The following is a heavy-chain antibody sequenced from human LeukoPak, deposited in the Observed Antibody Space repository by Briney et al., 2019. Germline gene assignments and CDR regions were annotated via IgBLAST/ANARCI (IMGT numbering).Heavy chain of an antibody. V-gene: IGHV5-51*01. CDR1: GYRFTSYW. CDR3: ARHKYGYKPQMNDAFDI. D-gene: IGHD5-24*01. CDR2: IYPGDSDT. Sequence: GESLKISCKGSGYRFTSYWIGWVRQMPGKGLEWMGIIYPGDSDTRYSPSFQGQVTISADKSISTAYLQWSSLKASDTAMYYCARHKYGYKPQMNDAFDIWGQGTMVTVSS. J-gene: IGHJ3*02.